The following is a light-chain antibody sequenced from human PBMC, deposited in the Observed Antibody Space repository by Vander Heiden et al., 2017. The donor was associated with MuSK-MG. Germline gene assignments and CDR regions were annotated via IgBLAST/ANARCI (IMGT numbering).Light chain of an antibody. Sequence: DIQMTQSPSSLSASVGDRVSITCRASQGIRNDLDWYQQKPGNAPKRLIYAASSLQSGVTSRFSGSGSGTEFTLTISSLQPEDFATYYCLQHNSYPWTFGQGTKVEIK. CDR1: QGIRND. V-gene: IGKV1-17*01. CDR2: AAS. CDR3: LQHNSYPWT. J-gene: IGKJ1*01.